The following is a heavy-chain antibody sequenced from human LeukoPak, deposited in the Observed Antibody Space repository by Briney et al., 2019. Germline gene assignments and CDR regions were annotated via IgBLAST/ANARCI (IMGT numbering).Heavy chain of an antibody. Sequence: SETLSLTCTASGGSISSGSYYWSWIRQPAGKGLEWIGRIYTSGSTNYNPSLKSRVTISVDTSKNQFSLKLSSVTAADTAVYYCARVRSSSSGAFDIWGQGTMVTVSS. V-gene: IGHV4-61*02. CDR3: ARVRSSSSGAFDI. CDR1: GGSISSGSYY. D-gene: IGHD6-6*01. CDR2: IYTSGST. J-gene: IGHJ3*02.